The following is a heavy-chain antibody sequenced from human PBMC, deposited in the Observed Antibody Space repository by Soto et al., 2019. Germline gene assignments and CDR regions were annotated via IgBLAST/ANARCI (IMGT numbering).Heavy chain of an antibody. V-gene: IGHV3-74*01. J-gene: IGHJ3*02. CDR1: GFTFSSYW. CDR3: ATGDSHAFDI. CDR2: INSDGTST. Sequence: GSLRLSCAASGFTFSSYWMHWVRQAPGKGLVWVSRINSDGTSTSYAGSVKGRFTISRDNAKNTLFLQVGSLRAEDTAVYYCATGDSHAFDIWGQGTMVTVS. D-gene: IGHD7-27*01.